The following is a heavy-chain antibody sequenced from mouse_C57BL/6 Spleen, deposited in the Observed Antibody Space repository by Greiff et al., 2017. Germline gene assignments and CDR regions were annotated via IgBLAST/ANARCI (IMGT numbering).Heavy chain of an antibody. V-gene: IGHV1-82*01. CDR1: GYAFSSSW. J-gene: IGHJ4*01. D-gene: IGHD1-1*02. Sequence: QVQLKESGPELVKPGASVKISCKASGYAFSSSWMNWVKQRPGKGLEWIGRIYPGDGDTNYNGKFKGKATLTADKSSSTAYMQLSSLTSEDSAVYVCARSGYGGYAMGYWGQGTSVTVSS. CDR2: IYPGDGDT. CDR3: ARSGYGGYAMGY.